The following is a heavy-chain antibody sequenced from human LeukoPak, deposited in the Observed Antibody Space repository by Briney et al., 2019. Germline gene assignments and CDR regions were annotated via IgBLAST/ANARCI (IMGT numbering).Heavy chain of an antibody. Sequence: PSETLSLTCTVSGDSVISGDYRWTWIRQPPGKGLEWIGYIYYSGSTYYNPSLKSRVTISVDTSKNQFSLKLSSVTAADTAVYYCARAGGSNRNDAFDIWGQGTMVTVSS. J-gene: IGHJ3*02. CDR3: ARAGGSNRNDAFDI. D-gene: IGHD5-12*01. V-gene: IGHV4-30-4*01. CDR1: GDSVISGDYR. CDR2: IYYSGST.